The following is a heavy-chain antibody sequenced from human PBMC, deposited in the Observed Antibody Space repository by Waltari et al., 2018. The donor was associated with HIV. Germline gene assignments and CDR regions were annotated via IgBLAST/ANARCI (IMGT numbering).Heavy chain of an antibody. J-gene: IGHJ5*02. CDR3: ARGSSGSYRWFDP. V-gene: IGHV1-69*15. CDR1: GGTFSSNS. CDR2: IIRVFEST. D-gene: IGHD1-26*01. Sequence: EQLVQSGAEVKKPGSSVKVSCKASGGTFSSNSISWVRQAPGQGLEWMGNIIRVFESTTYAQKFHGRLTISADESTSTVFMELSSLSFDDTAVYYCARGSSGSYRWFDPWGHGTLVTVSS.